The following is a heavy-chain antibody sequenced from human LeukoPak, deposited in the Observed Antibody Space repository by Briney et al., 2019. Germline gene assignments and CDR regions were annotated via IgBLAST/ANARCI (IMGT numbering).Heavy chain of an antibody. CDR3: ARVPREPDSGNTTPMDV. Sequence: KTGGSLRLSCAGSGCPFRDYYMSWLRQAPGKGLEYVAYISSGGSTIYYADSVKGRFTISRHNAKNSLYLQLNSLRAEDTAVYYCARVPREPDSGNTTPMDVWGQGTTVTVSS. J-gene: IGHJ6*02. CDR2: ISSGGSTI. CDR1: GCPFRDYY. V-gene: IGHV3-11*01. D-gene: IGHD1-1*01.